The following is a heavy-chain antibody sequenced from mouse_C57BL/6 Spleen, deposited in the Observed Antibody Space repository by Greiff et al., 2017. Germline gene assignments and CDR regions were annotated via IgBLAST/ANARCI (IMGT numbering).Heavy chain of an antibody. CDR3: TTETTGDFEY. D-gene: IGHD1-1*01. V-gene: IGHV14-4*01. CDR2: IDPENGDT. Sequence: EVQLQQSGAELVRPGASVKLSCTASGFNIKDDYMHWVKQRPEQGLEWVVWIDPENGDTEYASKFQGKATITADTSSNTAYLQLSSLTSEDTAVYYCTTETTGDFEYWGQGTTLTVSS. CDR1: GFNIKDDY. J-gene: IGHJ2*01.